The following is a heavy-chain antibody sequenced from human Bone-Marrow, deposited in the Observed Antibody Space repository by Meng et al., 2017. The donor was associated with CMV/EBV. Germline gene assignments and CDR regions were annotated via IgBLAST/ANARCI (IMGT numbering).Heavy chain of an antibody. Sequence: GESLKISCAASGFTFDDYGMSWVRQAPGKGLEWVSGINWNGGSTGYADSVKGRFTISRDNAKNSLYLQMNSLRAEDTAVYYCARHTIYRAYFQHWGQGTLVTVSS. CDR1: GFTFDDYG. D-gene: IGHD5-12*01. CDR3: ARHTIYRAYFQH. CDR2: INWNGGST. V-gene: IGHV3-20*04. J-gene: IGHJ1*01.